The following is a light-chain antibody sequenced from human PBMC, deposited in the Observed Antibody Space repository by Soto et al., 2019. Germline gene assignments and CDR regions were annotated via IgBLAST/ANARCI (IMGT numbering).Light chain of an antibody. J-gene: IGKJ1*01. V-gene: IGKV3-15*01. CDR1: ESVSSN. Sequence: EIVMPPSPATLSVSPGESASLSCRASESVSSNLAWYQQKPGQSPRLLIFGASTRATGVPARFSGNGSETEFTLTISSLVSEDSAVYYWQQYNNWPPWTFGRGTKVEIK. CDR3: QQYNNWPPWT. CDR2: GAS.